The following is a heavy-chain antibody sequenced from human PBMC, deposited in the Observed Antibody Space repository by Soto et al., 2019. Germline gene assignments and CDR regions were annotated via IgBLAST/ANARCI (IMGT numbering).Heavy chain of an antibody. V-gene: IGHV1-46*01. CDR2: INPSGDDT. D-gene: IGHD3-10*01. CDR3: VRDWELGY. J-gene: IGHJ4*02. CDR1: GFPFTTYY. Sequence: GASVKVSCKASGFPFTTYYMHWVRQAPGQGLEWMGVINPSGDDTTYAQNFQGRVTMTKDTSASTVYMELSSLRSEDTAVYYCVRDWELGYWGQGNLVTVSS.